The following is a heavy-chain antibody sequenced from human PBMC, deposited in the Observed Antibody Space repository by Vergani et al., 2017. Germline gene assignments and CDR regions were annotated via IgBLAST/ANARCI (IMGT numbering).Heavy chain of an antibody. CDR3: VKDIAASGNYWYFDL. J-gene: IGHJ2*01. CDR2: INWNSDSI. CDR1: GFTFDDYA. V-gene: IGHV3-9*01. D-gene: IGHD6-13*01. Sequence: EVQLVESGGGLVQPGRSLRLSCAASGFTFDDYAMHWVRQAPGKGLDWFSGINWNSDSIAYADSVKGRFTISRDNAKNSLYLQMNSLRAEDTALYYCVKDIAASGNYWYFDLWGRGTLVTVSS.